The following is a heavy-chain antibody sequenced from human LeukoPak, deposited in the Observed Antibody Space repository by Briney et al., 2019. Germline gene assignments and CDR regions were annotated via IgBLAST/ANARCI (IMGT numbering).Heavy chain of an antibody. CDR3: ARDRPYYYDSSGRFDY. V-gene: IGHV4-39*07. Sequence: SETLSLTCTVSGGSISSSSYYWGWIRQPPGKGLEWIGSMYYSGSTYYNPSLKSRVTISVDTSKNHLSLKLSSVTAADTAVYYCARDRPYYYDSSGRFDYWGQGTLVTVSS. J-gene: IGHJ4*02. CDR1: GGSISSSSYY. D-gene: IGHD3-22*01. CDR2: MYYSGST.